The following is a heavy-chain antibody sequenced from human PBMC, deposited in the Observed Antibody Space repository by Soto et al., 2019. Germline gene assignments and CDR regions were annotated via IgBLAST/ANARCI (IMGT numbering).Heavy chain of an antibody. D-gene: IGHD3-10*01. J-gene: IGHJ4*02. V-gene: IGHV3-30*18. Sequence: QVQLVESGGGVVQPGRSLRLSCAASGFTFSSYGMHWVRQAPGKGLEWVAVISYDGSNKYYADSVKGRFTISRDNSKNPLYLQMNSLRAEDTAVYYCAKVDGLIRGVIPPPPNYWGQGTLVTVSS. CDR1: GFTFSSYG. CDR3: AKVDGLIRGVIPPPPNY. CDR2: ISYDGSNK.